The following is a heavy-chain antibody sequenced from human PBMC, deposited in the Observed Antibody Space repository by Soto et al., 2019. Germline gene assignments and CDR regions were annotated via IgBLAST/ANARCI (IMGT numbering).Heavy chain of an antibody. J-gene: IGHJ6*02. CDR1: GGSISSSSYY. CDR3: ARLSYDILTGYYYCSGDYYYVMDV. CDR2: IYYSGST. D-gene: IGHD3-9*01. V-gene: IGHV4-39*01. Sequence: PSETLSLTCTVSGGSISSSSYYWGWIRQPPGKGLEWIGSIYYSGSTYYNPSLKSRVTISVDTSKNQFSLKLSSVTAADTAVYYCARLSYDILTGYYYCSGDYYYVMDVWGQGTTVTVS.